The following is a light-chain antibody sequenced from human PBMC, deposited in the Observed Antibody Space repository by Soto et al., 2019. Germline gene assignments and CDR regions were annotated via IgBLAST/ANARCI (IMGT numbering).Light chain of an antibody. CDR1: QSVSSD. V-gene: IGKV3D-15*01. Sequence: EVVMTQSPAILSVSPGERATRSCRASQSVSSDLAWYQHKPGQAPRLLIYDASTRATGVPARFSGSGSGTEFTLTISSLQSEDFAVYYCQQYNDWPPITFGQGTRLEIK. CDR3: QQYNDWPPIT. J-gene: IGKJ5*01. CDR2: DAS.